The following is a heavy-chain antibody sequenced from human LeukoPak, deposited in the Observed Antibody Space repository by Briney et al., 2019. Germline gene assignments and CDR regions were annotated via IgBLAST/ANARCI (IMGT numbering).Heavy chain of an antibody. J-gene: IGHJ4*02. D-gene: IGHD3-22*01. Sequence: GGSLRLSCAASGFTFSSYEMNWVRQAPGQGLEWAAYISGSGTTVYYADSVKGRFTISRDNAKNSLFLQMNSLRAEDTADYYCAREKFYDNSGYDYWGQGTLVTVSS. CDR2: ISGSGTTV. CDR3: AREKFYDNSGYDY. V-gene: IGHV3-48*03. CDR1: GFTFSSYE.